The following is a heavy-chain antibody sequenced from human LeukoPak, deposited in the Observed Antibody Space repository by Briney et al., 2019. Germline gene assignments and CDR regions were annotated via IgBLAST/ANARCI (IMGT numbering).Heavy chain of an antibody. V-gene: IGHV1-8*03. J-gene: IGHJ5*02. D-gene: IGHD3-22*01. Sequence: ASVKVSCKASGYTFTSYDIDWVRQATGQGLEWMGWTNPNSGNTGYAQKFQGRVTITRNASISTVYMEMSSLRFEDTAVYYCARAAMYDSSWFDPWGQGTLVTVSS. CDR1: GYTFTSYD. CDR3: ARAAMYDSSWFDP. CDR2: TNPNSGNT.